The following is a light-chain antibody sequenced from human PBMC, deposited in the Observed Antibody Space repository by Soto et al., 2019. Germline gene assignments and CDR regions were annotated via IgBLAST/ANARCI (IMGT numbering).Light chain of an antibody. V-gene: IGKV1-5*03. J-gene: IGKJ2*01. CDR2: KAS. CDR3: EQYSSLPYT. CDR1: QSISSW. Sequence: DIPMTHSPSTLSASVGDRVTITCRASQSISSWLAWYQHKPGKSPKVLIYKASSLEGGVPSRFSGSGSGTEFTLTINNLQPDDSATYYCEQYSSLPYTFGQGTKLEI.